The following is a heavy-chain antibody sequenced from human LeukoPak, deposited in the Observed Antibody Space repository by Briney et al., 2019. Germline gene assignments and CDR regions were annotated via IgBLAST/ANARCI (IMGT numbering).Heavy chain of an antibody. CDR3: ARTMGTSTSSTLDY. CDR2: IYPGDSDT. J-gene: IGHJ4*02. CDR1: GYSFTTYW. Sequence: GESLKISCKGSGYSFTTYWIAWVRQMPGKGLEWMGIIYPGDSDTRYSPSFQGQVTISADKSITTAHLQWSSLKASDTAIYYCARTMGTSTSSTLDYWGQGTLVTVSS. V-gene: IGHV5-51*01. D-gene: IGHD2-2*01.